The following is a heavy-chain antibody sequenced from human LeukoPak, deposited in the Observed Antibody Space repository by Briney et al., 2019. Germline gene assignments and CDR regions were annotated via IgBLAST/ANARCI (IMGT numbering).Heavy chain of an antibody. CDR1: GFTFDDYG. CDR3: AGDIYYDSSAEDY. J-gene: IGHJ4*02. V-gene: IGHV3-20*04. CDR2: INWNGGST. Sequence: GGSLRLSCAASGFTFDDYGMSWVRQAPGKGLEWVSGINWNGGSTGYADSVKGRFTTSRDNAKNSLYLQMNSLRAEDTALYYCAGDIYYDSSAEDYWGQGTLVTVSS. D-gene: IGHD3-22*01.